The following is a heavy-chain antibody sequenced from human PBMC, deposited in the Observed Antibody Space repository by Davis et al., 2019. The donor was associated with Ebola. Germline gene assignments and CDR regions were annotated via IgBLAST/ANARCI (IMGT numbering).Heavy chain of an antibody. Sequence: SETLSLTCTVSGGSIRTNYWRWIRQPPGKGLEWIGHVYYSGSTHYNPSLRTPVTMSVDTSKNQFSLKLFSVTAADTAVYYCARGAVAGEIYNWFDPWGQGTLVTVSS. D-gene: IGHD6-19*01. J-gene: IGHJ5*02. CDR1: GGSIRTNY. V-gene: IGHV4-59*01. CDR3: ARGAVAGEIYNWFDP. CDR2: VYYSGST.